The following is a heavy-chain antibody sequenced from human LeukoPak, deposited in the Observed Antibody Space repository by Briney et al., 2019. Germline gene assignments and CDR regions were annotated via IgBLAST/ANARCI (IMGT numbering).Heavy chain of an antibody. J-gene: IGHJ4*02. CDR2: IYYSGST. CDR3: ARHDSSGWSYYFDY. V-gene: IGHV4-59*08. D-gene: IGHD6-19*01. CDR1: GGSFSGYY. Sequence: PSETLSLTCAVYGGSFSGYYWSWIRQPPGKGLEWIGYIYYSGSTNYNPSLKSRVTISVDASKNQFSLKLSSVTAADTAVYYCARHDSSGWSYYFDYWGQGTLVTVSS.